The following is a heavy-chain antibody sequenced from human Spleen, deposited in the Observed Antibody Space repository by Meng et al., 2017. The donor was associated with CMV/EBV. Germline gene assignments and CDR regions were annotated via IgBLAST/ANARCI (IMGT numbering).Heavy chain of an antibody. J-gene: IGHJ4*02. CDR2: STNKANIYTS. Sequence: GESLKISCAVSGFTFSDHYMDWVRQASGKGLEWVGRSTNKANIYTSEHAASVKGRFTISRDDSENSLYLQMNSLKTEDTAVYYCARGSVVTPDPSLDFWGQGTLVTVSS. CDR3: ARGSVVTPDPSLDF. V-gene: IGHV3-72*01. CDR1: GFTFSDHY. D-gene: IGHD4-23*01.